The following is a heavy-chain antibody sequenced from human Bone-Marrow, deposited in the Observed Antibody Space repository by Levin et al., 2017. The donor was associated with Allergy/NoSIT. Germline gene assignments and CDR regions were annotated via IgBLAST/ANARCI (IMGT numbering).Heavy chain of an antibody. CDR1: GSSFTSYW. J-gene: IGHJ5*02. V-gene: IGHV5-51*01. D-gene: IGHD3-10*02. CDR3: ARLFGANWFDP. Sequence: GGSLRLSCKGSGSSFTSYWIGWVRQMPGKGLEWMGIIYPGDSDTRYSPSFQGQVTISADKSISTAYLQWSSLKASDTAMYYCARLFGANWFDPWGQGTLVTVSS. CDR2: IYPGDSDT.